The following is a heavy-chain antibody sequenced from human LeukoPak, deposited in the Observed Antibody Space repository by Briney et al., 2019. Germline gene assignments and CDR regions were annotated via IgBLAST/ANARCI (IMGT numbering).Heavy chain of an antibody. CDR1: GYTFTNDG. J-gene: IGHJ3*02. D-gene: IGHD7-27*01. Sequence: ASVKVSCKAPGYTFTNDGISWVRQAPGQGLEWMGWIGTKSGNTNYAPSFQARVTLTTDTSSTTAYMELRSLTSDDTAAYYCARTPLGKMHAFDIWGQGTIVTVSS. V-gene: IGHV1-18*01. CDR3: ARTPLGKMHAFDI. CDR2: IGTKSGNT.